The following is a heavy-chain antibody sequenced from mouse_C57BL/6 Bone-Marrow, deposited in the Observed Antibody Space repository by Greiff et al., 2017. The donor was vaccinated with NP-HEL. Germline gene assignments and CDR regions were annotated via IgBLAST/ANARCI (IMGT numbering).Heavy chain of an antibody. CDR3: ARSPLWLRRNYYAMDY. Sequence: VQLQQSGPGLAKPSQTLSLTCSVTGYSITSDYWNWIRKFPGNKLEYMGYISYSGSTYYNPSLQRRISLTRDTSKNQYYLQLNSVTTEDTATYYCARSPLWLRRNYYAMDYWGQGTSVTVSS. CDR1: GYSITSDY. D-gene: IGHD2-2*01. J-gene: IGHJ4*01. V-gene: IGHV3-8*01. CDR2: ISYSGST.